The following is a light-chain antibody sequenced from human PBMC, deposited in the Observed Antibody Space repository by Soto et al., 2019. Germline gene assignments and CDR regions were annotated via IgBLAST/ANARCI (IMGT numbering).Light chain of an antibody. CDR1: QSVSNNY. Sequence: EIVLTHSPGTLSLSPGEIATLSCRASQSVSNNYLARYQQKPGQAPRLLIYGASNRATGIPDRFSGSGSGTDFTLTISRLEPEDFAVYYCQQYGSSGTFGQGTKVDIK. J-gene: IGKJ1*01. CDR2: GAS. V-gene: IGKV3-20*01. CDR3: QQYGSSGT.